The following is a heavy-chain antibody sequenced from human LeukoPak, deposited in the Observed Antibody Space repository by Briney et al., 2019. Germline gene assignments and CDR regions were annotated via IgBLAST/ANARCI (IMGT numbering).Heavy chain of an antibody. J-gene: IGHJ5*02. CDR3: ARLGYCSSTSCFRFDP. CDR1: GGSFSGYY. D-gene: IGHD2-2*01. Sequence: SETLSLTCAVYGGSFSGYYWSWIRQPPGKGLEWIGEINHSGSTNYNPSLKSRVTISVDTSKNQFSLKLSSVTAADTAVYYCARLGYCSSTSCFRFDPWGQGTLVTVSS. CDR2: INHSGST. V-gene: IGHV4-34*01.